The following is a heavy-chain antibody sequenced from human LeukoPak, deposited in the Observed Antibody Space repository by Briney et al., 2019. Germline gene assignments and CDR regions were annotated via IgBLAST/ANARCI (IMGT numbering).Heavy chain of an antibody. J-gene: IGHJ4*02. CDR1: GYTFTSYG. V-gene: IGHV1-46*01. Sequence: GASVKVSCKASGYTFTSYGISWVRQAPGQGLEWMGIINPSGGSTSYAQKFQGRVTMTRDTSTSTVYMELSSLRSEDTAVYYCATGPGYSGYDHHLNFDYWGQGTLVTVSS. D-gene: IGHD5-12*01. CDR3: ATGPGYSGYDHHLNFDY. CDR2: INPSGGST.